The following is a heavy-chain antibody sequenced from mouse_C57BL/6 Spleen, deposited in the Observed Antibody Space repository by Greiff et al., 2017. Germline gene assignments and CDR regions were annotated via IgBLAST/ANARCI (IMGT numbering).Heavy chain of an antibody. J-gene: IGHJ4*01. V-gene: IGHV1-53*01. CDR3: ARNSPPHYYSNCVCALDY. CDR2: INPSNGGT. CDR1: GYTFTSYW. D-gene: IGHD2-5*01. Sequence: VQLQQPGTELVKPGASVKLSCKASGYTFTSYWMHWVKQRPGQGLEWIGNINPSNGGTNYNEKFKSKATLTVDKSSRTASMPLRSLTSEDSAVYYCARNSPPHYYSNCVCALDYWGQGTSVTVSS.